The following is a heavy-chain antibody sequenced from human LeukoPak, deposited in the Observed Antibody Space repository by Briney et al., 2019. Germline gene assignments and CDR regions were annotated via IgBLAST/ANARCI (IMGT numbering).Heavy chain of an antibody. D-gene: IGHD5-12*01. V-gene: IGHV4-59*08. CDR3: ARHIGAGDTDYFDY. CDR2: ISYSGST. Sequence: SETLSLTSTLSVVSISSYYCSCIPQPPGKGLEWMGDISYSGSTNSNPYLKRRVTIPVETAKNQFYLKLRSMTAADTAVYYCARHIGAGDTDYFDYWGEGTLVTVSS. J-gene: IGHJ4*02. CDR1: VVSISSYY.